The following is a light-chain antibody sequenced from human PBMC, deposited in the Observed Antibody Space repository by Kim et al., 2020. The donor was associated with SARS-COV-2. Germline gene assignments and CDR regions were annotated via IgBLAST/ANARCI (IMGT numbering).Light chain of an antibody. Sequence: LSASVGDRVTITCRASKSISNWLAWYQQKPGKAPKLLIYDASSLRSGVPSRFSGSGSGTEFTLTISNLQPDDFATYYCQQYKTWTFGQGTKVDIK. CDR2: DAS. V-gene: IGKV1-5*01. CDR3: QQYKTWT. CDR1: KSISNW. J-gene: IGKJ1*01.